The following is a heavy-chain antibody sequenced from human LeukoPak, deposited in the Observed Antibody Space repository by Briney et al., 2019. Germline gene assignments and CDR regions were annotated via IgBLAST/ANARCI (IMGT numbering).Heavy chain of an antibody. CDR1: GFTFSSYA. J-gene: IGHJ4*02. CDR3: ARDKVVGATYFDY. CDR2: ISGSGGST. Sequence: PGGSLRLSRAASGFTFSSYAMSWVRQAPGKGLEWVSAISGSGGSTYYADSVKGRFTISRDNAKNSLYLQMNSLRAEDTAVYYCARDKVVGATYFDYWGQGTLVTVSS. D-gene: IGHD2-15*01. V-gene: IGHV3-23*01.